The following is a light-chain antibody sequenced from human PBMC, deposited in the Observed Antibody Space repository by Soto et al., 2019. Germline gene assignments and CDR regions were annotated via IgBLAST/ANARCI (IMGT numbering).Light chain of an antibody. J-gene: IGKJ4*01. Sequence: IQMTQSPSSLSASVGDRVTITCRASQSISNCLHWYQQKPGRAPELLIYGAYSLQSGVPSRFSGSGYGTDFPLTISSLQPEESAAYYCQQSLSSPLPFGGGTKVEF. V-gene: IGKV1-39*01. CDR1: QSISNC. CDR2: GAY. CDR3: QQSLSSPLP.